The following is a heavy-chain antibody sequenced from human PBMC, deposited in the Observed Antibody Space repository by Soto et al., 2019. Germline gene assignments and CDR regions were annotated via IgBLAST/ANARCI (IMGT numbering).Heavy chain of an antibody. V-gene: IGHV3-23*01. CDR3: AKGRLAVAALFDY. CDR2: ISGSGGST. Sequence: GGSLRLSCAASGFTFSSYAMSWVRQAPGPGREWVSAISGSGGSTYYADSVTGRFTNSRDNSKNTLYLQMNSLRAEDTAVYYCAKGRLAVAALFDYWGQGTLVTVSS. D-gene: IGHD6-19*01. J-gene: IGHJ4*02. CDR1: GFTFSSYA.